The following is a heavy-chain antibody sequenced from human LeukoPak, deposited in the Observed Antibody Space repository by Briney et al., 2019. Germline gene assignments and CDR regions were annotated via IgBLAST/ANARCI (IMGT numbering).Heavy chain of an antibody. Sequence: ASVKVSCKASGYTLTSYGISWVRQAPGQGLEWMGWINNYNGNTKYAQKVQGRVIMTTDTSTSTAYMELRSLRSDDTAVYYCARDNVDYPNWLDPWGQGTLVTVSS. D-gene: IGHD4-11*01. CDR3: ARDNVDYPNWLDP. CDR1: GYTLTSYG. J-gene: IGHJ5*02. V-gene: IGHV1-18*01. CDR2: INNYNGNT.